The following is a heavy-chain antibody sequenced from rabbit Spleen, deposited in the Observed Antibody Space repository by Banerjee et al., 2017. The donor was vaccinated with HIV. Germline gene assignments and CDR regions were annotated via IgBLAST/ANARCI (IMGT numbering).Heavy chain of an antibody. CDR2: IDIGSRDFT. Sequence: QEQLEESGGGLVQPGASLTLTCKASGIDFSNYNFMCWVRQAPGKGLEWIACIDIGSRDFTYYASWAKGRFTISKTSSTTVTLQMTSLTAADTATYFCARDGAGGSYFALWGQGTLVTVS. CDR1: GIDFSNYNF. V-gene: IGHV1S45*01. J-gene: IGHJ4*01. D-gene: IGHD8-1*01. CDR3: ARDGAGGSYFAL.